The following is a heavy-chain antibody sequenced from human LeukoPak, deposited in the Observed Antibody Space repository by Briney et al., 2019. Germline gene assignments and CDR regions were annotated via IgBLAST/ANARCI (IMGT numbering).Heavy chain of an antibody. V-gene: IGHV3-74*01. CDR1: GFTFSSYW. D-gene: IGHD2-15*01. J-gene: IGHJ4*02. CDR2: INSDGSST. Sequence: PGGSLRLSCAASGFTFSSYWMHWVRQAPGKGLVWVSRINSDGSSTTYADSVKGRFTISRDNVKNTLYLQMNSLRADDTAVYYCARDLCSGAGSCFSDWDYWGQGTLVTVSS. CDR3: ARDLCSGAGSCFSDWDY.